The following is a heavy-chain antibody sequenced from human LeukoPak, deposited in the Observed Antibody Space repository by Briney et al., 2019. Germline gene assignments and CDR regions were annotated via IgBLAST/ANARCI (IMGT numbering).Heavy chain of an antibody. CDR2: INYSGST. D-gene: IGHD1-26*01. CDR1: GGSISSSSYY. Sequence: PSETLSLTCTVSGGSISSSSYYWGWIRQPPGKGLEWIGSINYSGSTYYNPSLKSRVTLSVDRSKNQFSLKLSSVTAADTAVYYCASPTGGSYRPFVYWGQGTLVTVSS. V-gene: IGHV4-39*07. J-gene: IGHJ4*02. CDR3: ASPTGGSYRPFVY.